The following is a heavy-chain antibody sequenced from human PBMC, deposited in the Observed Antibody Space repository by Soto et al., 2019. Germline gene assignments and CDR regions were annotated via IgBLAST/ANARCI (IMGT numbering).Heavy chain of an antibody. CDR1: GDSVSSNSAA. D-gene: IGHD1-1*01. CDR2: TYYRPKWYN. CDR3: ARAHMGTERYLLEPFDS. Sequence: PAQTLSLTCAISGDSVSSNSAAWDWISQSPSRGLEWLGRTYYRPKWYNDYAIAVKSRITIKPDTSKNQFSLQLKSVIPEDTAVYYCARAHMGTERYLLEPFDSRAQGTIVTRSS. J-gene: IGHJ5*01. V-gene: IGHV6-1*01.